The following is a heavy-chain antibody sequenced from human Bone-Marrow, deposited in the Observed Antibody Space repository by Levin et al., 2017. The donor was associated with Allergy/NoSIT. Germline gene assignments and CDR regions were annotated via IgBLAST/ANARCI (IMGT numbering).Heavy chain of an antibody. CDR2: ISWHSVSI. J-gene: IGHJ6*02. D-gene: IGHD2-21*01. Sequence: PGGSLRLSCVASGFTFKDYAMHWVRHVPGKGLEWVSGISWHSVSIAYGDSVKGRFTISRDNAKNSLYLQMSNLRPEDTGMYYCEIRGGECSSIKGPMDVWGQGTTVSVSS. V-gene: IGHV3-9*01. CDR3: EIRGGECSSIKGPMDV. CDR1: GFTFKDYA.